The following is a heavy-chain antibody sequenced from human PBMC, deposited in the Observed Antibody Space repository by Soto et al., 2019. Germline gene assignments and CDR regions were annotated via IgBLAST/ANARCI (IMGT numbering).Heavy chain of an antibody. CDR2: IYTSGST. CDR3: ARGGIQLSYAFDH. D-gene: IGHD3-10*01. CDR1: GTSVSNYY. V-gene: IGHV4-4*07. J-gene: IGHJ4*02. Sequence: LALTCSVSGTSVSNYYWSWIRQPAGKGLEHIGRIYTSGSTSYNPSLKSRVTMSMDTSQTQIYLNLTSVTAADTAVYYCARGGIQLSYAFDHWGKGILVTAPQ.